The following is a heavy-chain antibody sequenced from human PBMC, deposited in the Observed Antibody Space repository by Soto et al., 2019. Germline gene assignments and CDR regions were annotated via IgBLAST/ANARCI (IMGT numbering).Heavy chain of an antibody. CDR3: ARQWTYYYDSSGYWPDASDI. CDR1: GYSFTRYW. D-gene: IGHD3-22*01. J-gene: IGHJ3*02. CDR2: IYPGDSDT. Sequence: GRSLQXSGKGPGYSFTRYWSGWVRQMTGKGLEWMGIIYPGDSDTRYSPSFQGQVTISADKSISPAYLQWSSLKASDTAMYYCARQWTYYYDSSGYWPDASDIWGQGTMVTVSS. V-gene: IGHV5-51*01.